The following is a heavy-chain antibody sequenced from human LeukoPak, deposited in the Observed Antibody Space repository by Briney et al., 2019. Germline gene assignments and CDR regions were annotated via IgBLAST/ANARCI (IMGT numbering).Heavy chain of an antibody. CDR3: ARDSLIVVAPDI. D-gene: IGHD2-2*01. Sequence: SVKVSCKASGGTFSSYAISWVRQAPGQGLAWMGRIIPILGIANYAQKFQGRVTITADKSTSTAYMELSSLRSEDTAVYYCARDSLIVVAPDIWGQGTMVTVSS. CDR1: GGTFSSYA. J-gene: IGHJ3*02. CDR2: IIPILGIA. V-gene: IGHV1-69*04.